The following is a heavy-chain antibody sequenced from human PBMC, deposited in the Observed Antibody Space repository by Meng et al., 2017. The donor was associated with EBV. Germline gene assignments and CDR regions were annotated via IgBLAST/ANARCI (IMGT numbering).Heavy chain of an antibody. Sequence: QVQLVQSGAEVKKPGASVKVSCKASGYPFTGHYMHWVRQAPGQGLEGMGRINPNSGGTNYAQKFQGRVTMTRDTSISTAYMELSRLRSDDTAVYYCARVGIAVAGTGDYWGQGTLVTVSS. CDR2: INPNSGGT. CDR1: GYPFTGHY. J-gene: IGHJ4*02. D-gene: IGHD6-19*01. V-gene: IGHV1-2*06. CDR3: ARVGIAVAGTGDY.